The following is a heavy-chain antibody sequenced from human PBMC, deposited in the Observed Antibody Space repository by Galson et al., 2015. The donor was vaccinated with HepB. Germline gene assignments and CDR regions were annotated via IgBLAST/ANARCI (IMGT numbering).Heavy chain of an antibody. D-gene: IGHD3-3*01. CDR1: GYTFTTYG. J-gene: IGHJ4*02. CDR2: MSGYNQNT. CDR3: ARDLYDFGDY. Sequence: SVKVSCKASGYTFTTYGISWVRQAPGQGLEWMGWMSGYNQNTKYAQKFQGRVTMTTDTSTRTAYMGLRSLRSDDTAVYYCARDLYDFGDYWGQGTLVTVSS. V-gene: IGHV1-18*01.